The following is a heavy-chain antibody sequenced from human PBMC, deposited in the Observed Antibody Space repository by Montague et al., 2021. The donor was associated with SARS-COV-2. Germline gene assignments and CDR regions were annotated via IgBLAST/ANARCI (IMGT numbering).Heavy chain of an antibody. V-gene: IGHV4-59*01. CDR2: IFYRVTT. D-gene: IGHD1-1*01. CDR1: GDPLTYFY. CDR3: ARGATRTFDY. Sequence: SETLSLTCTVSGDPLTYFYWSWLRQTPEEGLEWIGYIFYRVTTEYNPSLESRVTITVDTSKDQFYLKLNSVTAADTAVYYCARGATRTFDYWGQGTRVTVSS. J-gene: IGHJ4*02.